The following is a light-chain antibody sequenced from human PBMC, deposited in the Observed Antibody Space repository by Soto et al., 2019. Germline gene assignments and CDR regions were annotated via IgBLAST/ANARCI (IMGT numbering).Light chain of an antibody. Sequence: DIQMTQSPSSLSASVGDRVTITCRASQGISNFLAWYQQKPGKVPKLLISAASTLQSGVPSRFSGSGSGTDFNLTITSLQPEDVATYYCQKYSSVITFGQGTRLEI. CDR2: AAS. CDR1: QGISNF. J-gene: IGKJ5*01. V-gene: IGKV1-27*01. CDR3: QKYSSVIT.